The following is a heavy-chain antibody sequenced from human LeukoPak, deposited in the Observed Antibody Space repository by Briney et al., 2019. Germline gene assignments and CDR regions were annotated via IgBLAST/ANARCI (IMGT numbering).Heavy chain of an antibody. J-gene: IGHJ4*02. Sequence: PGGSLRLSCAAAGLTFTSYRMNWVRQAPGKGLEWVSSISQSGSHADYADSVKGRFIMSRDNAKNSVHLQMNSLRAEDTAVYYCARYYYDSSGYQRIFDYWGQGTLVTVAS. V-gene: IGHV3-21*06. CDR3: ARYYYDSSGYQRIFDY. CDR2: ISQSGSHA. D-gene: IGHD3-22*01. CDR1: GLTFTSYR.